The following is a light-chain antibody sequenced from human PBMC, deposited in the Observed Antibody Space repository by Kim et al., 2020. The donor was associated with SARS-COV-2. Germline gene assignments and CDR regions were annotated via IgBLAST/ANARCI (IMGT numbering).Light chain of an antibody. V-gene: IGLV2-14*03. CDR1: SSDVGFYNY. CDR3: SSYTSYNTLV. J-gene: IGLJ3*02. CDR2: DVN. Sequence: GQSITISCGGTSSDVGFYNYVYWYQQHTGKAPKVMIYDVNNRPSGVSNRFSLSKSGDTASLTISGLQAEDEADYYCSSYTSYNTLVFGGGTKLTVL.